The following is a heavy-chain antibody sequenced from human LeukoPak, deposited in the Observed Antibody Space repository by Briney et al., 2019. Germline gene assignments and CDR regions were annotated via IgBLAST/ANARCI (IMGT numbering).Heavy chain of an antibody. CDR1: GFTFSSYG. CDR3: AKDVLMVYAYDY. Sequence: GGSLRLSCAASGFTFSSYGMHWVRQAPGKGLEWVAVISYDGSSKYYADSVKGRFTISRDNSKNTLYLQMNSLRAEDTAVYYCAKDVLMVYAYDYWGQGTLVTVSS. D-gene: IGHD2-8*01. CDR2: ISYDGSSK. V-gene: IGHV3-30*18. J-gene: IGHJ4*02.